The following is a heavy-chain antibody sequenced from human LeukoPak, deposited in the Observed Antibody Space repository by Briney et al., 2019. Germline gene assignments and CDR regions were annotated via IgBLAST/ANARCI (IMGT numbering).Heavy chain of an antibody. CDR2: IIPVFGTA. D-gene: IGHD6-13*01. V-gene: IGHV1-69*13. CDR3: ARDLAAARQDY. Sequence: ASVKVSCKASGGTFSSYTINWVRQAPGQGLEWMGGIIPVFGTANYVQKFQGRVTITADESTSTAYMELSSLRSEDTAVYYCARDLAAARQDYWGQGTLVTVSS. CDR1: GGTFSSYT. J-gene: IGHJ4*02.